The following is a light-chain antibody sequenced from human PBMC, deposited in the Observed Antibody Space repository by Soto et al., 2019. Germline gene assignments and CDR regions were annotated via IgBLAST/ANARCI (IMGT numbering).Light chain of an antibody. CDR3: AAWDDSLNCYV. V-gene: IGLV1-36*01. CDR1: SSNIGNNA. Sequence: QSVLTQPPSVSAAPRQRVTISCSGSSSNIGNNAVNWYQQLPGKAPKLLIYYDDLLPSGVSDRFSGSKSGTSASLAISGLQSEDEADYYCAAWDDSLNCYVFGTGTKLTVL. CDR2: YDD. J-gene: IGLJ1*01.